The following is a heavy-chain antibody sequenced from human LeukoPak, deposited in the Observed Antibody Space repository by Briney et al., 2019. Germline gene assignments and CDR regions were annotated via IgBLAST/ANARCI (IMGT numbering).Heavy chain of an antibody. CDR2: INPNSGGT. D-gene: IGHD6-19*01. CDR3: ARVSVAGTPDRDYFDY. J-gene: IGHJ4*02. CDR1: GYTFTGYY. V-gene: IGHV1-2*02. Sequence: ASVKVSCKASGYTFTGYYLHWVRQAPGQGLEWMGCINPNSGGTNYAQKFQGRVTVTRDTPISTAYMELSRLKSDDTAVYYCARVSVAGTPDRDYFDYWGQGTLVTVSS.